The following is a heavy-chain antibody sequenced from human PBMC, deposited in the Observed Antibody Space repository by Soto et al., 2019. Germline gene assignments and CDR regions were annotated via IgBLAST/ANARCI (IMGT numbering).Heavy chain of an antibody. CDR3: TTGGSDYDFWSGSDY. V-gene: IGHV3-15*01. CDR2: IKSKTDGGTT. D-gene: IGHD3-3*01. CDR1: GFTFSNAW. J-gene: IGHJ4*02. Sequence: EVQLVESGGGLVKPGGSLRLSCAASGFTFSNAWMSWVRQAPGKGLEWVGRIKSKTDGGTTDYAAPVKGRFTISRDDSKNPLYVQMNSLQTEDTAVYYCTTGGSDYDFWSGSDYWGQGTLVTVSS.